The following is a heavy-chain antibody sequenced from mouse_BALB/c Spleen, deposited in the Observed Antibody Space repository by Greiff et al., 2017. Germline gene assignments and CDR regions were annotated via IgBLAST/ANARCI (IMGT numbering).Heavy chain of an antibody. CDR1: GFSLTSYG. Sequence: VQLQQSGPGLVQPSQSLSITCTVSGFSLTSYGVHWVRQSPGKGLEWLGVIWSGGSTDYNAAFISRLSISKDNSKSQVFFKMNSLQANDTAIYYCARTLYYGYDPFAYWGQGTLVTVSA. CDR2: IWSGGST. CDR3: ARTLYYGYDPFAY. D-gene: IGHD2-2*01. V-gene: IGHV2-2*02. J-gene: IGHJ3*01.